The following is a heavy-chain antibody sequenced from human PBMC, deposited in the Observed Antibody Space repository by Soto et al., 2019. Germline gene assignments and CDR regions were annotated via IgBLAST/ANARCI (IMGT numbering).Heavy chain of an antibody. J-gene: IGHJ4*02. Sequence: AGGSLRLSCAASGFTFSSYWMSWVRQAPGKGLEWVANIKQDGSEKYYVDSVKGRFTISRDNAKNSLYLQMNSLRAEDTAVYYCARLYYDILTGSGEYYYFDYWGQGTLVTVSS. D-gene: IGHD3-9*01. CDR1: GFTFSSYW. CDR2: IKQDGSEK. V-gene: IGHV3-7*01. CDR3: ARLYYDILTGSGEYYYFDY.